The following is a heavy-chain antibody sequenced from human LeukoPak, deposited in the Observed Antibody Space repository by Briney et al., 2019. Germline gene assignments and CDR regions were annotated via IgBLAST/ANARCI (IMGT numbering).Heavy chain of an antibody. J-gene: IGHJ5*02. CDR2: INHSGGT. CDR1: GGSFSAYY. V-gene: IGHV4-34*01. Sequence: SETLSLTCAVYGGSFSAYYWSWIRQPPGKGLEWIGEINHSGGTNYNPSLKSRVTISVDTSKNQFSLKLSSVTAADTAVYYCASLTMTVVPWGQGTLVTVSS. D-gene: IGHD3-22*01. CDR3: ASLTMTVVP.